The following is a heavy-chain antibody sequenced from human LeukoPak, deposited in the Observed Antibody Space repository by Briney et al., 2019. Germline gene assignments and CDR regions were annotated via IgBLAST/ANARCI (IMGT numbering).Heavy chain of an antibody. CDR3: VKDMTVAALAWEFDY. Sequence: GGSLRLSCEASGFTFSLYGFNWVRQAPGKGLEWVSSISSSGTYIYYADPVKGRFTISRDNSKNSLYLQMNSLRAEDTAFYYCVKDMTVAALAWEFDYWGQGTLVTVSS. D-gene: IGHD1-26*01. CDR2: ISSSGTYI. J-gene: IGHJ4*02. CDR1: GFTFSLYG. V-gene: IGHV3-21*04.